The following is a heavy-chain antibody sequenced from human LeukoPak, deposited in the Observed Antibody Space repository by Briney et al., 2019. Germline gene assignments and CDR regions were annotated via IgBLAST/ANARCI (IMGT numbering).Heavy chain of an antibody. J-gene: IGHJ4*02. Sequence: GASVKVSCKASGYTFTGYYMHWVRQAPGQGLEWMGWINPNSGGTNYAQKFQGRATMTRDTSISTAYMELSRLRSDDTAVYYCARGGITGRQRTSIAVAGLFDYWGQGTLVTVSS. CDR3: ARGGITGRQRTSIAVAGLFDY. V-gene: IGHV1-2*02. CDR1: GYTFTGYY. D-gene: IGHD6-19*01. CDR2: INPNSGGT.